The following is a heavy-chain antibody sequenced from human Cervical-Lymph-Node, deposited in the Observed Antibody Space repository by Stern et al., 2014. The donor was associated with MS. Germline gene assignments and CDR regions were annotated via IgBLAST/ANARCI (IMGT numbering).Heavy chain of an antibody. V-gene: IGHV1-18*01. CDR2: VSGDSGNT. D-gene: IGHD3-16*01. Sequence: QVQLGQSGAEVKKPGASVKVSCKASGYSFTYYGINWVRQAPGQGLEWMGWVSGDSGNTNSAQKFQGRVTMTTDTSTSTAHMELRSLRSDDTAVYYCARGGMGGNYYYYYGMDVWGQGTTVTVS. CDR1: GYSFTYYG. CDR3: ARGGMGGNYYYYYGMDV. J-gene: IGHJ6*02.